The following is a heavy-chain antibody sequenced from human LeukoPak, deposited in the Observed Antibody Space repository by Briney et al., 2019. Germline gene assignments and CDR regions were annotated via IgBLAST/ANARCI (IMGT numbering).Heavy chain of an antibody. J-gene: IGHJ3*02. V-gene: IGHV4-30-2*01. CDR1: GGSISSGGYY. Sequence: SQTLSLTCTVSGGSISSGGYYWSWIRQPPGKGLEWIGYIYHSGSTYYNPSLKSRVTISVDRSKNQFSLKLSSVTAADTAVYYCARMQLVLGAFDIWGQGTMVTVSS. D-gene: IGHD6-13*01. CDR3: ARMQLVLGAFDI. CDR2: IYHSGST.